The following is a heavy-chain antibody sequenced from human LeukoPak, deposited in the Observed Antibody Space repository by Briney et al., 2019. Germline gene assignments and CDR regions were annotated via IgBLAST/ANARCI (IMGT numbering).Heavy chain of an antibody. Sequence: PGGSLRLSCVVSGFPFSFYELNWVRQAPGKGLEWVSAISGSGGSTYYADSVKGRFTISRDNSKNTLYLQMNSLRAEDTAVYYCAKHGEQWLERFPFDYWGQGTLVTVSS. CDR1: GFPFSFYE. J-gene: IGHJ4*02. CDR3: AKHGEQWLERFPFDY. D-gene: IGHD6-19*01. CDR2: ISGSGGST. V-gene: IGHV3-23*01.